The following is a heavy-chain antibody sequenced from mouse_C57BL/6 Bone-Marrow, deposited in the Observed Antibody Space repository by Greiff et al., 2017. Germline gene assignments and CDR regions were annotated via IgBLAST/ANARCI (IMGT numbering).Heavy chain of an antibody. CDR3: ASPLYGSSPAWFAY. J-gene: IGHJ3*01. Sequence: QVLLQQSGAELAGPGASVKLSCKASGYTFTSYGISWVKQRTGQGLEWIGEIYPRRGNTYYTEQFKGKATLTADKSSSTAYMELRSLTSEDSAVYFCASPLYGSSPAWFAYWGQGTLVTVSA. CDR2: IYPRRGNT. CDR1: GYTFTSYG. D-gene: IGHD1-1*01. V-gene: IGHV1-81*01.